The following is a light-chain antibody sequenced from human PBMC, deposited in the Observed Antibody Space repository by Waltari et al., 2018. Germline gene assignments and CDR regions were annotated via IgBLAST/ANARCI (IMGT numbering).Light chain of an antibody. V-gene: IGLV1-40*01. Sequence: QSVLTQPPSVSGVPGQRVTISCTGSSSNIGAGYDVHWYQQHPGTAPKLLIYDTTNRPSGVPDRFSGSKSGTSASLAITELQAEDEADYYCQSYENLGRHNYVFGTGTKVTVL. CDR2: DTT. CDR3: QSYENLGRHNYV. CDR1: SSNIGAGYD. J-gene: IGLJ1*01.